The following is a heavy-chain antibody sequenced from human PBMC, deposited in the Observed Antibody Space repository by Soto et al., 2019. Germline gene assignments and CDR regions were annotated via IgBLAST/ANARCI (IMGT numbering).Heavy chain of an antibody. CDR3: ARAVLGYCSSISCYEFDY. V-gene: IGHV1-46*03. Sequence: ASVKVSCKASGYTFTSYYMHWVRQAPGQGLEWMGIINPSGGSTSYAQKFQGRVTMTRDTSTSTVYMELSSLRSEDTAVYYCARAVLGYCSSISCYEFDYWGQGTLVTVSS. J-gene: IGHJ4*02. D-gene: IGHD2-2*03. CDR2: INPSGGST. CDR1: GYTFTSYY.